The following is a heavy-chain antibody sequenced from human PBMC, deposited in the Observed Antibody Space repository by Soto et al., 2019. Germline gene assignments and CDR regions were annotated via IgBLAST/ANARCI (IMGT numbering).Heavy chain of an antibody. CDR2: IYYSGST. CDR3: ARTTTVNPRGYFDY. J-gene: IGHJ4*02. D-gene: IGHD4-17*01. Sequence: ETLSLTCTVSGGSISSYYWSWIRQPPGKGLEWIGYIYYSGSTNYNPSLKSRVTISVDTSKNQFSLKLSSVTAADTAVYYCARTTTVNPRGYFDYWGQGTLVTVSS. CDR1: GGSISSYY. V-gene: IGHV4-59*01.